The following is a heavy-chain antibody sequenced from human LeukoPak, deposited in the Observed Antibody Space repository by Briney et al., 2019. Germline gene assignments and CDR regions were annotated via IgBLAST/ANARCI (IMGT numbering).Heavy chain of an antibody. J-gene: IGHJ4*02. Sequence: TLSLTCTVSGGSISSGDYYWSWIRQHPEKGLEWIGYTFYTGSTYYNPSLRSRVAISVDTSKNQFSLRLTSVTAADTAVYYCARDSGYGLNDYWGQGTLVTVSS. CDR3: ARDSGYGLNDY. CDR1: GGSISSGDYY. CDR2: TFYTGST. V-gene: IGHV4-31*03. D-gene: IGHD5-12*01.